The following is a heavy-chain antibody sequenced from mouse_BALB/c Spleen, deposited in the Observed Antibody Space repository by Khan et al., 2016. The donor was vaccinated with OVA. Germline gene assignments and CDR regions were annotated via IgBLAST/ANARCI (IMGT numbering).Heavy chain of an antibody. CDR1: GFTFTEYT. CDR3: ARRDYYAYYWFFDV. Sequence: EVQLQESGPELVKPGASVKISCKTSGFTFTEYTMHWVKQSHGKSLEWIGRLNPNNGDTTYTQKFKGKATLTVDKSSSTAYMELRSLTSEDSAVYYCARRDYYAYYWFFDVGGAGTTGTVSS. J-gene: IGHJ1*01. D-gene: IGHD1-2*01. CDR2: LNPNNGDT. V-gene: IGHV1-18*01.